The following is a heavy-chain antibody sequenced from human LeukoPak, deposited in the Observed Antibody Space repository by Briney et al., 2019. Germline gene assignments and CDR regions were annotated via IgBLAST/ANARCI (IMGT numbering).Heavy chain of an antibody. J-gene: IGHJ4*02. CDR3: TTLSGSYD. CDR1: GFTFSSYA. V-gene: IGHV3-30-3*01. Sequence: GGSLRLSCAASGFTFSSYAMRWVRQAPGKGLEWVAVISYDGSNKYYADSVKGRFTISRDNSKNTLYLQMNSLRAEDTAVYYSTTLSGSYDWGQGTLVTVSS. D-gene: IGHD1-26*01. CDR2: ISYDGSNK.